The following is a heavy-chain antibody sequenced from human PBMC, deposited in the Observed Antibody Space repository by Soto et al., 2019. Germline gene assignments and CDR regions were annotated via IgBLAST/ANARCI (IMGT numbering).Heavy chain of an antibody. CDR2: KNPNSGNT. V-gene: IGHV1-8*01. D-gene: IGHD5-12*01. CDR3: ARSRKRWLQSGYYFDY. Sequence: GASVKVSCKASGYTFTSYDINWVRQATGQGLEWMGWKNPNSGNTGYAQKFQGRVTMTRNTSISTAYIELSSLRSEDTAVYYCARSRKRWLQSGYYFDYWGQGTLVTVSS. J-gene: IGHJ4*02. CDR1: GYTFTSYD.